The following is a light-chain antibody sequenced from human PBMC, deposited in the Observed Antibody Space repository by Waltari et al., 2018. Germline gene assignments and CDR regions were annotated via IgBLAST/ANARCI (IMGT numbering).Light chain of an antibody. V-gene: IGLV2-11*01. Sequence: QSALTQPRSVSGSPGQSVTISCTGTSRDVGGYQYVSWFQQHPGKVPKLLIYDVSERPPDVPDRFSGTKSANTASLTISGLQTEDEADYYCCSFAGSYTYVFGTGTRVTVL. CDR3: CSFAGSYTYV. J-gene: IGLJ1*01. CDR2: DVS. CDR1: SRDVGGYQY.